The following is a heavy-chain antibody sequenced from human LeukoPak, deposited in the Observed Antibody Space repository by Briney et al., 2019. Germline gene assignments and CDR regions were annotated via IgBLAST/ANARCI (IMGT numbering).Heavy chain of an antibody. D-gene: IGHD3-9*01. CDR2: IDPSDSYT. Sequence: GESLRISCKGSGYSFTSYWISWVRQMPGKGLEWMGRIDPSDSYTNYSPSFQGHVTISADRSISTAYLQWSSLKASDTAMYYCARHEAYYDILTATYYYYGMDVWGKGTPATVSS. J-gene: IGHJ6*04. CDR3: ARHEAYYDILTATYYYYGMDV. V-gene: IGHV5-10-1*01. CDR1: GYSFTSYW.